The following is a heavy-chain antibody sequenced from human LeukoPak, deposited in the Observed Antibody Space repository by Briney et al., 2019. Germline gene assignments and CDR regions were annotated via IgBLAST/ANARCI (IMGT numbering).Heavy chain of an antibody. CDR1: GFTVSSNY. V-gene: IGHV3-21*01. Sequence: GGSLKLSCAASGFTVSSNYMTWVRQAPGKGLEWVSSISSSSSYIYYADSVKGRFTISRDNAKNSLYLQMNSLRAEDTAVYYCARVVVVAAIDYWGQGTLVTVSS. CDR2: ISSSSSYI. CDR3: ARVVVVAAIDY. D-gene: IGHD2-15*01. J-gene: IGHJ4*02.